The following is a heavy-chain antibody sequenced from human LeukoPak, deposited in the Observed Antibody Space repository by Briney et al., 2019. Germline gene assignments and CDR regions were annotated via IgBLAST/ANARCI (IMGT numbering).Heavy chain of an antibody. CDR2: IIPILGIA. CDR1: GGTFSSYA. J-gene: IGHJ4*02. D-gene: IGHD6-13*01. Sequence: SVKVSCKASGGTFSSYAISWVRQAPGQGLEWMGRIIPILGIANYAQKFQGRVTITADKSTSTAYMELSSLRSEDTAVYYCAGHFRYSSSWKYYFDYWGQGTLVTVPS. CDR3: AGHFRYSSSWKYYFDY. V-gene: IGHV1-69*04.